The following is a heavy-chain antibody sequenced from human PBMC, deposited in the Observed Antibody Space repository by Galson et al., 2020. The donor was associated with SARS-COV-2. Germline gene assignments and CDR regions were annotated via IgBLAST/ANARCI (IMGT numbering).Heavy chain of an antibody. CDR3: ARGYFDRTSGNLEDH. D-gene: IGHD3-9*01. Sequence: TGGSLRLSCAASEFTFSDYYMNWIRQAPGKGPEWISYISGSGSITYYADSVKGRFAISRDNAKNSLYLEMNSLRADDTAVYYCARGYFDRTSGNLEDHWGQGTLVTVSS. CDR2: ISGSGSIT. CDR1: EFTFSDYY. J-gene: IGHJ4*02. V-gene: IGHV3-11*01.